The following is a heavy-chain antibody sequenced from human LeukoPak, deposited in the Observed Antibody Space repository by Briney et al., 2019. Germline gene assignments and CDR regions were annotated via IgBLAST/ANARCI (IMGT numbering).Heavy chain of an antibody. J-gene: IGHJ4*02. CDR1: GGSFSGYY. CDR2: INHSGST. Sequence: SETLSLTCAVYGGSFSGYYWSWIRQPPRKGLEWIGEINHSGSTNYNPSLKSRVTISVDTSKNQFSLKLSSVTAADTAVYYCARDRSGQWLPKGYWGQGTLVTVSS. D-gene: IGHD6-19*01. CDR3: ARDRSGQWLPKGY. V-gene: IGHV4-34*01.